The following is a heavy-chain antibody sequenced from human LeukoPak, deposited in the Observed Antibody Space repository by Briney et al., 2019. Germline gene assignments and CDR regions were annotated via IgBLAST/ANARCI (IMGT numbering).Heavy chain of an antibody. CDR2: IIPIFGTA. CDR3: ATRYYYDSSGYLDY. CDR1: GGTFSSYA. D-gene: IGHD3-22*01. Sequence: GASVKVSCKASGGTFSSYAIGWVRQAPGQGLEWMGGIIPIFGTANYAQKFQGRVTITADESTSTAYMELCSLRSEDTAVYYCATRYYYDSSGYLDYWGQGTLVTVSS. J-gene: IGHJ4*02. V-gene: IGHV1-69*13.